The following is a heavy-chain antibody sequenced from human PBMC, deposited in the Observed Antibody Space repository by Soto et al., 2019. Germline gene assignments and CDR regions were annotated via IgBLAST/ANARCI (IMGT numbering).Heavy chain of an antibody. J-gene: IGHJ6*03. CDR1: GGSISSYY. Sequence: SETLSLTCTVSGGSISSYYWSWIRQPPGKGLEWIGYIYYSGSTNYNPSLKSRVTISVDTSKNQFSLKLSSVTAADTAVYYCAKRRPNCSSTSCYHYYYYMDVWGKGTTVTVSS. CDR2: IYYSGST. V-gene: IGHV4-59*08. CDR3: AKRRPNCSSTSCYHYYYYMDV. D-gene: IGHD2-2*01.